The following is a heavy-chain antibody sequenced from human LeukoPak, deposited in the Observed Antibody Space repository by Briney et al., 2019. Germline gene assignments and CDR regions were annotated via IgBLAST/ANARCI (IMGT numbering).Heavy chain of an antibody. D-gene: IGHD3-10*01. CDR2: IYHSGST. CDR1: GYSISSGYY. J-gene: IGHJ4*02. Sequence: PSETPSLTCTVSGYSISSGYYWGWIRQPPGKGLEWIGSIYHSGSTYYNPSLKSRVTISVDTSKNQFSLKLSSVTAADTAVYYCARWEQDYYGSGSYYGYWGQGTLVTVSS. CDR3: ARWEQDYYGSGSYYGY. V-gene: IGHV4-38-2*02.